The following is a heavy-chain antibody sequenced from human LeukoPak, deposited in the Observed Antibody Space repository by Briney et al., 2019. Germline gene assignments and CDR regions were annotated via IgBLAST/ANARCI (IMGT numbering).Heavy chain of an antibody. CDR2: ISAYNGNT. CDR3: ARDARGAAAADDPLDV. V-gene: IGHV1-18*01. CDR1: GYTFTSYG. Sequence: ASVKVSCKASGYTFTSYGISWVRQAPGQGLEWMGWISAYNGNTNYAQKLQARVTMTRDTSTNTAYMELSSLTSEDTAVYYCARDARGAAAADDPLDVWGQGTTVIVSS. J-gene: IGHJ3*01. D-gene: IGHD6-13*01.